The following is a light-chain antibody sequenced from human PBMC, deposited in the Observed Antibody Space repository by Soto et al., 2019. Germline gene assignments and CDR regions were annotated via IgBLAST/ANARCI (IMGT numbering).Light chain of an antibody. CDR2: EVS. J-gene: IGLJ1*01. CDR3: SSYAGSLYV. Sequence: QSALTQPPSASGSPGQSVTISCTGTSSDVGGYNYVSWYQQHPGKAPKLMIYEVSKRPSGVPDRFSGSKSGNTASLTVSGLQAEDEADYYCSSYAGSLYVFGTGNKLTVL. CDR1: SSDVGGYNY. V-gene: IGLV2-8*01.